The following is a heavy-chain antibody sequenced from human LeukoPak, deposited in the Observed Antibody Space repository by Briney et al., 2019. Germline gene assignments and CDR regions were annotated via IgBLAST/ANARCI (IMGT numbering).Heavy chain of an antibody. Sequence: GGSLRLSCAASGFTFSNYAMSWVRHAPGKGLEWVSVISGSGASTYYADSVKGRFTISRDNSKNTLYLQMNSLRAEDTAVYYCARDPTPGGDGWFDPWGQGTLVTVSS. CDR1: GFTFSNYA. D-gene: IGHD2-21*02. CDR2: ISGSGAST. J-gene: IGHJ5*02. V-gene: IGHV3-23*01. CDR3: ARDPTPGGDGWFDP.